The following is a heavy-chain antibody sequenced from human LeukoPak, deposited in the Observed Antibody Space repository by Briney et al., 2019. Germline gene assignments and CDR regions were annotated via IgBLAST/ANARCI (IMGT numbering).Heavy chain of an antibody. CDR1: GYTLTGYY. CDR3: ARGAPVGSNWFDP. CDR2: INPNSGDT. Sequence: ASVKVSCKASGYTLTGYYIHWVRQAHGQGLDWMGWINPNSGDTHFAQKFQGRVTMTRDTSITTAYLELSRLTSDDTAVYYCARGAPVGSNWFDPWGQGTLVTVSP. V-gene: IGHV1-2*02. D-gene: IGHD3-10*01. J-gene: IGHJ5*02.